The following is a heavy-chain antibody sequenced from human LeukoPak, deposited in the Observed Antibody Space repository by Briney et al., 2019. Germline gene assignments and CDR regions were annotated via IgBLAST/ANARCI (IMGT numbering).Heavy chain of an antibody. CDR2: IKTDGSST. Sequence: GGSLRLSCAASGFTFSSYWMHWVRHAPGKGLVWVSRIKTDGSSTSYADCVKGRFTISRDNAKNTMYLQMNSLRVEDTAVYYCARDFMYSISCTGCWGQGTLVTVSS. J-gene: IGHJ4*02. CDR3: ARDFMYSISCTGC. CDR1: GFTFSSYW. D-gene: IGHD6-13*01. V-gene: IGHV3-74*01.